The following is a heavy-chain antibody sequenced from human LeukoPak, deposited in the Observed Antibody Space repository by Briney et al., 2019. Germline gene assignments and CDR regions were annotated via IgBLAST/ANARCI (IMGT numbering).Heavy chain of an antibody. V-gene: IGHV7-4-1*02. J-gene: IGHJ5*02. Sequence: ASVKVSCKASGYTFTSYAMNWVRQAPGQGLEWMGWINPNTGNPTYAQGFTGRFVFSLDTSVSTTYLQISSLKAEDTAVYYCARAYQRLGGLSFPDQWGQGTLVTVSS. CDR2: INPNTGNP. CDR1: GYTFTSYA. D-gene: IGHD3-16*02. CDR3: ARAYQRLGGLSFPDQ.